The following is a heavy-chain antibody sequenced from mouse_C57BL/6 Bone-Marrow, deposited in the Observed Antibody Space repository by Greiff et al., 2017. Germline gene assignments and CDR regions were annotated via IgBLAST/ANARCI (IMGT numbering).Heavy chain of an antibody. V-gene: IGHV1-19*01. Sequence: EVQLQQSGPVLVKPGASVKMSCKASGYTFTDYYMNWVKQSHGKSLEWIGVINPYNGGTSYNQKFKGKATLTVDKSSSTAYMELNSLTSEDSAVYYCAKRGYVIFDYWGQGTTLTVSS. CDR2: INPYNGGT. D-gene: IGHD3-2*02. CDR1: GYTFTDYY. J-gene: IGHJ2*01. CDR3: AKRGYVIFDY.